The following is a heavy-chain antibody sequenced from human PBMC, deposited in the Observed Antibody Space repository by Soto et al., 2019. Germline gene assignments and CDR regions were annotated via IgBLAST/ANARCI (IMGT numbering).Heavy chain of an antibody. J-gene: IGHJ4*02. CDR3: ARGASSGTLIPPWLDY. CDR2: IYYSGST. V-gene: IGHV4-59*08. CDR1: GGSISSYY. D-gene: IGHD1-1*01. Sequence: SETLSLTCTVSGGSISSYYWSWIRQPPGKGLEWIGYIYYSGSTNYNPSLKSRVTISVDTSKNQFSLKLSSVTAADTAVYYCARGASSGTLIPPWLDYWGQGTLVTVSS.